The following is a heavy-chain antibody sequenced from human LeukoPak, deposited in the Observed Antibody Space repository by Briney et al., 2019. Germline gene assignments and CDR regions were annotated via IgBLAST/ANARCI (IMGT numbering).Heavy chain of an antibody. J-gene: IGHJ4*02. CDR1: GGSIRSSSYY. D-gene: IGHD3-22*01. CDR3: ARRRGVVVKYYFDY. V-gene: IGHV4-39*01. CDR2: IYYSGST. Sequence: SETLSLTCSVSGGSIRSSSYYWGWVRQPPGKGLEWIGTIYYSGSTYYNPSLKSRVTISVDTSKNQFSLKLSSVTAADTAVYYCARRRGVVVKYYFDYWGQGTLVTVSS.